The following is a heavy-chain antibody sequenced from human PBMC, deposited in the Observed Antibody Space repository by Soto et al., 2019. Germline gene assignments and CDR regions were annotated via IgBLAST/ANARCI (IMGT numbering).Heavy chain of an antibody. CDR2: ISGSGGST. V-gene: IGHV3-23*01. CDR3: EKDDCTNGVCYYFDY. J-gene: IGHJ4*02. D-gene: IGHD2-8*01. CDR1: GFTFSSYA. Sequence: LXLSFAASGFTFSSYAMSWVRQAPGKGLEWVSAISGSGGSTYYADSVKGRFTISRDNSKNTLYLQMNSLRAEDTAVYYCEKDDCTNGVCYYFDYWGQGTLVTVYS.